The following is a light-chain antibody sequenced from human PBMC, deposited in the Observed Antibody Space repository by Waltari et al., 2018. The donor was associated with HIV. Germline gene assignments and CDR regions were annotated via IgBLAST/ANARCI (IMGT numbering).Light chain of an antibody. Sequence: EIVLTQSPGTLSLSPGERVTLSCRASQSVSSSYLAWYQQKPGQAPRLLIYGASSRATGIPDRFSGSGSGTDFTFTISRLEPEDFAVYYCQQYGSSLFTFGPGTKVEIK. CDR1: QSVSSSY. V-gene: IGKV3-20*01. J-gene: IGKJ3*01. CDR3: QQYGSSLFT. CDR2: GAS.